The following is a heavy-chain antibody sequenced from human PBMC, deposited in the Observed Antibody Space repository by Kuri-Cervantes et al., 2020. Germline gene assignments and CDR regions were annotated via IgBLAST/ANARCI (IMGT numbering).Heavy chain of an antibody. CDR2: IYHSGST. J-gene: IGHJ6*03. CDR1: GYSISSGYY. Sequence: GSLRLSCTVSGYSISSGYYWGWIRQPPGKGLEWIGSIYHSGSTYYNPSLKSRVTISVDTSKNQFSLKLSSVTAADTAMYYCARGSPQLRTRFLESGYYYMDVWGKGITVTVSS. D-gene: IGHD3-3*01. V-gene: IGHV4-38-2*02. CDR3: ARGSPQLRTRFLESGYYYMDV.